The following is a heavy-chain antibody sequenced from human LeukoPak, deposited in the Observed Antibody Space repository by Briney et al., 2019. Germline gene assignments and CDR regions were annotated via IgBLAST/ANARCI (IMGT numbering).Heavy chain of an antibody. CDR3: ARHSGYSYGYAYDYYCMDV. CDR1: ACSISSSSYF. V-gene: IGHV4-39*01. Sequence: SETLSLTCTVSACSISSSSYFWRSIRQPPGKGLERNGSIYYSGSTYYNPSLKSRVTISVDPSKNQFSRKLSSVTAADSAVYYCARHSGYSYGYAYDYYCMDVWGKGTTVTVSS. D-gene: IGHD5-18*01. J-gene: IGHJ6*03. CDR2: IYYSGST.